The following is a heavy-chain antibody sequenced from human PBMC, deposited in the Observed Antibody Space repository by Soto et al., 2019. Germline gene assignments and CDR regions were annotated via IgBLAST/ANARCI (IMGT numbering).Heavy chain of an antibody. CDR2: ISAYNGNT. V-gene: IGHV1-18*01. CDR1: GYTFTSYG. D-gene: IGHD3-22*01. Sequence: QVQLVQSGAEVKKPGASVKVSCKASGYTFTSYGISWVRQAPGQGLEWMGWISAYNGNTNYAQKLQCRVTMTTDTAPSTAAMELTSLISDDTAVYYCATGQATMIVVVGHYWGQGTLVTLSS. J-gene: IGHJ4*02. CDR3: ATGQATMIVVVGHY.